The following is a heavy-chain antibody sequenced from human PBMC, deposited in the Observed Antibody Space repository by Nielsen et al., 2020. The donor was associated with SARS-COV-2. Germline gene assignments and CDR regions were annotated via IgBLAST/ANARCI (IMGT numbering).Heavy chain of an antibody. D-gene: IGHD5-12*01. CDR3: AKALATIQGGY. Sequence: GESLKISCAASGFTFSTYGMHWVRQAPGEGLEWVAVIWYDGSKKYYADSVKGRFTISRDNSKNKLYLQMNSLRAEDTAVYYCAKALATIQGGYWGQGTLVTVSS. V-gene: IGHV3-33*06. CDR1: GFTFSTYG. J-gene: IGHJ4*02. CDR2: IWYDGSKK.